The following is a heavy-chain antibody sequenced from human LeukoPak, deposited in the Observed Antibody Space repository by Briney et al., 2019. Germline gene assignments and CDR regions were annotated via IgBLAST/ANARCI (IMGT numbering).Heavy chain of an antibody. D-gene: IGHD3-22*01. CDR2: IKQDGSEK. CDR1: GFTFSSYG. V-gene: IGHV3-7*04. CDR3: ARGEYYYDGGY. Sequence: GRSLRVSCAASGFTFSSYGMHWVRQAPGKGLEWVANIKQDGSEKYYVDSVKGRFTISRDNAKNSLSLQMNSLRAEETAVYYCARGEYYYDGGYWGQGTLVTVSS. J-gene: IGHJ4*02.